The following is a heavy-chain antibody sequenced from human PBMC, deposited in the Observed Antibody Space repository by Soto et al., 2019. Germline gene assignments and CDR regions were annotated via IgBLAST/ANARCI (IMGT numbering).Heavy chain of an antibody. Sequence: VQLVESGGGLVKPGGSLRLSCAASGFTFSNASMNWVRQAPGKGLEWVGRIKSKSEGETTDYAAPVKGRFIISRDDSKNTLYLQMNSLQTEDTAVYYCAHAPGRRGYYGLDVWGQGTTVTVSS. CDR1: GFTFSNAS. J-gene: IGHJ6*02. V-gene: IGHV3-15*07. D-gene: IGHD6-13*01. CDR3: AHAPGRRGYYGLDV. CDR2: IKSKSEGETT.